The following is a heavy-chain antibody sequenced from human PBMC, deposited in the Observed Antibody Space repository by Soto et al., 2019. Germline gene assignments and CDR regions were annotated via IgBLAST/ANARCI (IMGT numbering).Heavy chain of an antibody. CDR1: GFTFSNAW. V-gene: IGHV3-15*01. Sequence: GGSLRLSCAASGFTFSNAWMSWVRQAPGKGLEWVGRIKSKTDGGTTDYAAPVKGRFTISRDDSKNTLYLQMNSLKTEDTAVYYCTTYDYYDSSGPSKYYFDYWGQGTLVTVSS. CDR3: TTYDYYDSSGPSKYYFDY. D-gene: IGHD3-22*01. J-gene: IGHJ4*02. CDR2: IKSKTDGGTT.